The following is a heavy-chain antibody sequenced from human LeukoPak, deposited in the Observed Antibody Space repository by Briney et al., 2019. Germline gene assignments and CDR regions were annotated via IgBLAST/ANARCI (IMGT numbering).Heavy chain of an antibody. CDR2: ISSSSSYI. CDR1: GFTFSSYS. CDR3: ARERLSSGGSSGMDV. V-gene: IGHV3-21*01. Sequence: TGGSLRLSCAASGFTFSSYSMNWVRQAPGKELEWVSSISSSSSYIYYADSVKGRFTISRDNAKNSLYLQMNSLRAEDTAVYYCARERLSSGGSSGMDVWGQGTTVTVSS. D-gene: IGHD2-15*01. J-gene: IGHJ6*02.